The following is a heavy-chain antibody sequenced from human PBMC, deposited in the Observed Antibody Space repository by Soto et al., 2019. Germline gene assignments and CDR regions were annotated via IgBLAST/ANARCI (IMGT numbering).Heavy chain of an antibody. V-gene: IGHV4-34*01. CDR2: INHSGST. J-gene: IGHJ3*02. CDR1: GGSFSGYY. D-gene: IGHD3-3*01. Sequence: SETLSLTCAVYGGSFSGYYWSWIRQPPGKGLEWIGEINHSGSTNYNPSLKSRVTISVDTSKNQFSLKLSSVTAADTAVYYCARGLDSPRSRGAFDSWGQGTMVTVAS. CDR3: ARGLDSPRSRGAFDS.